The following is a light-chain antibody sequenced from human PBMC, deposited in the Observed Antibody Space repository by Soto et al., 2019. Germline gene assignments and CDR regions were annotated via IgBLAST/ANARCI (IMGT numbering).Light chain of an antibody. CDR2: ATS. Sequence: DIQMTQSPSSVSASVGDRVIITCRASQDISRWLAWYQQKPGRAPQLLIYATSNLQSGVPSRFSGSGSVTDFTLTISNLHPEDFATYYCQQANTFPHTLGEGTRVEIK. V-gene: IGKV1-12*01. CDR3: QQANTFPHT. J-gene: IGKJ1*01. CDR1: QDISRW.